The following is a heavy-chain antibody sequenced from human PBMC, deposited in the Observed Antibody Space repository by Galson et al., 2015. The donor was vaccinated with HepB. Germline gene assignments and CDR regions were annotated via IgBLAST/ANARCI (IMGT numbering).Heavy chain of an antibody. V-gene: IGHV3-64D*06. Sequence: SLRLSCAASGFTFSSYAMHWVRQAPGKGLEYVSAISSNGGSTYYADSVKGRFTISRDNSKNTLYLQMSTLRTEDTAFYYCVKDLSSSWFDAFDIWGQGTMVTVSS. D-gene: IGHD6-13*01. CDR3: VKDLSSSWFDAFDI. CDR2: ISSNGGST. CDR1: GFTFSSYA. J-gene: IGHJ3*02.